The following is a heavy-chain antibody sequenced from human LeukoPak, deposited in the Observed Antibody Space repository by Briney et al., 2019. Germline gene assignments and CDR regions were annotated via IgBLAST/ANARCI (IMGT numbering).Heavy chain of an antibody. CDR3: AKGAYFSGSYGFAFDY. CDR1: GLTFSSYP. V-gene: IGHV3-23*01. D-gene: IGHD3-10*01. J-gene: IGHJ4*02. CDR2: ISGGGGST. Sequence: AETLRLSCAASGLTFSSYPMTWVRQAPGKGLEWVSAISGGGGSTHYADSVKGRFTISRDNSKNTLYLQMNSLRAEDTAVYFCAKGAYFSGSYGFAFDYWGQGTLVTVSS.